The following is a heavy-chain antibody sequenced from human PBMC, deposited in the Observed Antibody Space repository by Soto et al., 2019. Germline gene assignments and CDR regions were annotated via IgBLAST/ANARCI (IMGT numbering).Heavy chain of an antibody. CDR3: ASLGGDYNRYYYGMDV. D-gene: IGHD4-17*01. Sequence: PGESLKISCKGSGYSFTSYWIGWVRQMPGKGLEWMGIIYPGDSDTRYSPSFQGQVTISADKSISTAYLQWGSLKASDTAMYYCASLGGDYNRYYYGMDVWGQGTTVNVSS. V-gene: IGHV5-51*01. CDR1: GYSFTSYW. CDR2: IYPGDSDT. J-gene: IGHJ6*02.